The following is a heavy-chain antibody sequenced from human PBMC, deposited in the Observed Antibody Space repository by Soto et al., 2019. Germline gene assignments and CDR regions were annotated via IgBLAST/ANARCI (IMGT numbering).Heavy chain of an antibody. CDR2: IVPSLDTT. D-gene: IGHD3-16*02. J-gene: IGHJ6*02. CDR1: GGTFSSSG. Sequence: QVHLVQSGTEVKKPGSSVKVSCKASGGTFSSSGFSWVRQAPGQGLEWMGMIVPSLDTTNYAQKFQARVTITADEVTSTAYMELRSLRSEDTAVYYCARWPQSRYTADPYAVDVWGQGTRVIVSS. CDR3: ARWPQSRYTADPYAVDV. V-gene: IGHV1-69*11.